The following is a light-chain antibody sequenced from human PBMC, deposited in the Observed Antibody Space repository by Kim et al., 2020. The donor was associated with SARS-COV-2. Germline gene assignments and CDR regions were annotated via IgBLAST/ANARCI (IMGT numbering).Light chain of an antibody. CDR1: SSDLGGFIF. CDR2: DVS. J-gene: IGLJ1*01. V-gene: IGLV2-14*03. CDR3: SSYTRSTTYV. Sequence: GQSIAISCTGTSSDLGGFIFVSWYQQHPGKAPKLIISDVSHRPSGFSTRFSGSKSGNTASLTISGLQAEDEADYYCSSYTRSTTYVFGTGTKVTVL.